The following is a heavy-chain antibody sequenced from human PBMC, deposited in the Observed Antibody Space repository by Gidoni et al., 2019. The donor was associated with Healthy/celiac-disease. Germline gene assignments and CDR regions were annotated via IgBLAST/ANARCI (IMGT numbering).Heavy chain of an antibody. CDR1: GFPFSSYA. CDR3: ARVKGWDFWSGSHLDY. CDR2: ISYDGSNK. Sequence: QVQLVESGGGVVQPGRSLRLYCPASGFPFSSYAMHWVRQAPGKGLEWVAVISYDGSNKYYADSVKGRFTISRDNSKNTLYLQMNSLRAEDTAVYYCARVKGWDFWSGSHLDYWGQGTLVTVSS. V-gene: IGHV3-30-3*01. D-gene: IGHD3-3*01. J-gene: IGHJ4*02.